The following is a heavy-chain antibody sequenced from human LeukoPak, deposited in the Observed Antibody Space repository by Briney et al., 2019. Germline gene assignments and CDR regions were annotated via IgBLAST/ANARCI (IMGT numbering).Heavy chain of an antibody. CDR3: AKEGAAYSSSWGPFDY. Sequence: GSLRLSCAASGFTFSSYGMHWVRQAPGKGLEWVAFIRYDGSNKYYADSVKGRFTISRDNSKNTLYLQMNSLRAEDTAVYYCAKEGAAYSSSWGPFDYWGQGTLVTVSS. CDR2: IRYDGSNK. CDR1: GFTFSSYG. D-gene: IGHD6-13*01. V-gene: IGHV3-30*02. J-gene: IGHJ4*02.